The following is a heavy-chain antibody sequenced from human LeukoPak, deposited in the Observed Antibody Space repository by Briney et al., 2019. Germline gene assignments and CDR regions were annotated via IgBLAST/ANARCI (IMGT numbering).Heavy chain of an antibody. CDR2: IYHNGNT. CDR3: ASYKTYYDSSGNPFDY. Sequence: SETLSLTCTVFGYSISSAYSWGWIRQPPGKGLEWIGSIYHNGNTYYNSSLKSRVTISVDTSENQFSLKLSSVTAADTAVYYCASYKTYYDSSGNPFDYWDQGTLVTVSS. V-gene: IGHV4-38-2*02. D-gene: IGHD3-22*01. J-gene: IGHJ4*02. CDR1: GYSISSAYS.